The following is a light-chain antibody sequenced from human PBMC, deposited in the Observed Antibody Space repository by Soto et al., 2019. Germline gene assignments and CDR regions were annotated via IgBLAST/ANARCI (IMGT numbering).Light chain of an antibody. Sequence: EIVLTQSPATLSLSPGERATLSCRASQSVSSYLAWYQQKPGQAPRLLIYDASNRATGIPARFSGRVSGTDFTLTISSLEPEDFAVYYCQQRSNWPLLTFGGGTKVEIK. V-gene: IGKV3-11*01. CDR3: QQRSNWPLLT. CDR1: QSVSSY. J-gene: IGKJ4*01. CDR2: DAS.